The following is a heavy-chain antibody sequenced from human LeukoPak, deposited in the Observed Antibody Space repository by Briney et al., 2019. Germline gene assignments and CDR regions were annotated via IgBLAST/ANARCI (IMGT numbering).Heavy chain of an antibody. CDR3: AKSQQWLVRGAFDI. Sequence: HGGSLRLSCAASGFTFSSYAMSWVRNAPGKGLEWVSAIRGSGGSTYYAASVKGRFTISRDNSKNTLYLQMNSLRAEGTAVYYCAKSQQWLVRGAFDIWGQGTMVTVSS. D-gene: IGHD6-19*01. J-gene: IGHJ3*02. CDR2: IRGSGGST. V-gene: IGHV3-23*01. CDR1: GFTFSSYA.